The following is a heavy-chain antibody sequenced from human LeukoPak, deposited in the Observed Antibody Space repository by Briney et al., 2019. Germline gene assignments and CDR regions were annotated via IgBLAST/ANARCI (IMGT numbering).Heavy chain of an antibody. CDR3: ARAYLPYFDSTHAFDI. V-gene: IGHV1-18*01. J-gene: IGHJ3*02. Sequence: ASVKVSCTSSSHTFSNYLIAWVRQAPGQGLEWMGWISGYNGNTQYAQKLQGRVTMTTDTSTSTAYMELGSLRSDDTAIYYCARAYLPYFDSTHAFDIWGQGTKVTVSS. D-gene: IGHD3-9*01. CDR2: ISGYNGNT. CDR1: SHTFSNYL.